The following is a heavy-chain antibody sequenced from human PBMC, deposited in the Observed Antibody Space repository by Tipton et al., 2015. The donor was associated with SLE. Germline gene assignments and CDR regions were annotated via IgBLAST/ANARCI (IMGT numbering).Heavy chain of an antibody. V-gene: IGHV4-61*02. J-gene: IGHJ3*02. Sequence: TLSLTCTVSGGSISSGSYYWSWIRQPAGKGLEWIGRIYTSGSTNYNPSLKSRVTISVDTSKNQFSQKLSSVTAADTAVYYCAVPGGYYYDSSGYYFPDAFDIWGQGTMVTVSS. CDR3: AVPGGYYYDSSGYYFPDAFDI. D-gene: IGHD3-22*01. CDR1: GGSISSGSYY. CDR2: IYTSGST.